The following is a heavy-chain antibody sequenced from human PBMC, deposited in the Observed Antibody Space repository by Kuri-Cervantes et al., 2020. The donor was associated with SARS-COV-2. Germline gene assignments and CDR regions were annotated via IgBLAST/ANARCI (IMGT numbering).Heavy chain of an antibody. V-gene: IGHV2-70*11. J-gene: IGHJ3*02. CDR3: ARIPYSGGAGAFDI. CDR1: GFSLSTSGMC. Sequence: SGPTLVKPTQTLTLTCTFSGFSLSTSGMCVSWIRQPPGKALEWLARIDWDDDKYYSTSLKTRLTISKDTSKNQVVLTMTNMDPVDTATYYCARIPYSGGAGAFDIWGQGTTVTVSS. D-gene: IGHD1-26*01. CDR2: IDWDDDK.